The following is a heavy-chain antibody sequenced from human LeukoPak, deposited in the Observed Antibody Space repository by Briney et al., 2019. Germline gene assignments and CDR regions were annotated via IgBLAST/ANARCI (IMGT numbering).Heavy chain of an antibody. CDR2: IYHSGST. D-gene: IGHD3-10*01. V-gene: IGHV4-30-2*01. CDR1: GGSISSGGYS. Sequence: NSSETLSLTCAVSGGSISSGGYSWSWIRQPPGKGLEWIGYIYHSGSTYYNPSLKSRVTISADRSKNQFSLKLSSVTAADTAVYYCARATGLLWFGEENWFDPWGQGTLVTVSS. J-gene: IGHJ5*02. CDR3: ARATGLLWFGEENWFDP.